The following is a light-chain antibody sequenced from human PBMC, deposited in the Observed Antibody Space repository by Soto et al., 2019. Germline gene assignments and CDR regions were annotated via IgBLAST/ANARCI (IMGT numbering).Light chain of an antibody. CDR1: QSVSSY. CDR3: QQRNNWLGFT. Sequence: EIVLTQSPATLSLSPGERATLSCRASQSVSSYLAWYQQKPGQAPRLLIYDASNRATGIPPRFSGSGSGTDFTLTISSVEPEDFAVYYCQQRNNWLGFTFGPGTKVDIK. V-gene: IGKV3-11*01. CDR2: DAS. J-gene: IGKJ3*01.